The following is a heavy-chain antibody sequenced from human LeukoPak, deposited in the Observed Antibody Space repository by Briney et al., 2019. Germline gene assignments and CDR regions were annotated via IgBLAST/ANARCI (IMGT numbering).Heavy chain of an antibody. V-gene: IGHV4-34*01. Sequence: SETLCLTCAVYGGSFSGYYWSWIRQPPGKGLEWIGEINHSGSTNYNPSLKSRVTISVGTSKNQFSLKLSSVTAADTAMCYCARGPGRSGYYPFDYWGQGTLVTVSS. CDR3: ARGPGRSGYYPFDY. D-gene: IGHD3-3*01. CDR2: INHSGST. CDR1: GGSFSGYY. J-gene: IGHJ4*02.